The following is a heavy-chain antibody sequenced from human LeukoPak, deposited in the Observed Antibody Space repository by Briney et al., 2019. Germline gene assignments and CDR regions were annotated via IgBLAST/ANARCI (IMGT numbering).Heavy chain of an antibody. CDR2: IRPSGIT. V-gene: IGHV4-34*01. CDR1: GFTFSTYS. D-gene: IGHD2-2*01. Sequence: GSLRLSCEASGFTFSTYSMNWVRQAPGKGLEWIGEIRPSGITSFNPSLKSRASISADTSKNQFSLKLTSVTAADTALYYCSRGRDQSKTGDYWGRGTLVTVSS. CDR3: SRGRDQSKTGDY. J-gene: IGHJ4*02.